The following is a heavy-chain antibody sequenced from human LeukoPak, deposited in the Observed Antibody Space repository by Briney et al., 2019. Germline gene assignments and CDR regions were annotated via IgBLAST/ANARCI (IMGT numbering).Heavy chain of an antibody. CDR2: ISHSGST. D-gene: IGHD3-9*01. J-gene: IGHJ4*02. CDR3: AGPGGYSDWLPFGY. CDR1: GYSISSGYY. Sequence: SETLSLTCTVSGYSISSGYYWGWIRQPPGKGLKWIGSISHSGSTYYNPSLKSRVTISVDTSKNQFSLKLNSVTASDTAVYYCAGPGGYSDWLPFGYWGQGTLVTVSS. V-gene: IGHV4-38-2*02.